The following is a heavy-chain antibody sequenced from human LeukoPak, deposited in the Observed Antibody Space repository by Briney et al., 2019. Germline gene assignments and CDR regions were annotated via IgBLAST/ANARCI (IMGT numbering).Heavy chain of an antibody. V-gene: IGHV1-2*02. CDR1: GYTFTGYY. CDR3: ARDLDIVATVLGY. Sequence: ASVKVSCKASGYTFTGYYMHWVRQAPGQGLEWMGWINPNSGGTNYAQKFQGRVTMTRDTSISTAYMELSRLRSDDTAVYYCARDLDIVATVLGYWGQGTLVTVSS. D-gene: IGHD5-12*01. J-gene: IGHJ4*02. CDR2: INPNSGGT.